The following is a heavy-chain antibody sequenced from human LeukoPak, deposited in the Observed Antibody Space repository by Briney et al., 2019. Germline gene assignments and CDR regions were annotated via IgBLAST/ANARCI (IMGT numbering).Heavy chain of an antibody. D-gene: IGHD6-19*01. CDR2: ISSSGSAI. J-gene: IGHJ4*02. CDR3: ARVATSSGWYPMGY. V-gene: IGHV3-11*01. Sequence: GGSLRLSCAASGFTFSDYYMSWIRQAPGKGLEWVSYISSSGSAIYYADSVKGRFTISRDNAKNSLYLQMNSLRAEDTAVYYCARVATSSGWYPMGYWGQGTLVTVSS. CDR1: GFTFSDYY.